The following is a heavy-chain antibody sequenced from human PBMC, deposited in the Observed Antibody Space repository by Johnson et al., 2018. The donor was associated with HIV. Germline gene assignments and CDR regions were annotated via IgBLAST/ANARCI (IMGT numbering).Heavy chain of an antibody. CDR3: AREATVVMLGYAFDI. CDR2: ISYDGSNK. Sequence: QVQLVESGGGVVQPGRSLRLSCPASGFTFSNYAMHWVRQAPGKGLEWVAVISYDGSNKYYADSVKGRFTISRDNSKNTLYLQMNSLRAEDTAVYYCAREATVVMLGYAFDIWGQGTMVTVSS. D-gene: IGHD4-23*01. CDR1: GFTFSNYA. V-gene: IGHV3-30-3*01. J-gene: IGHJ3*02.